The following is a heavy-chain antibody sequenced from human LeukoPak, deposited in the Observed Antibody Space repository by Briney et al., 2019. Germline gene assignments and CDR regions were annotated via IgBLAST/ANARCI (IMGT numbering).Heavy chain of an antibody. V-gene: IGHV5-51*01. Sequence: GESLKISCKGSGYSFTSYWIGWVRQMPGKGLEWMGIIYPGDSDTRYSPSFQGKVTISADKSISTAYLQWSSLKASDTAMYYCARHGDAYCGGDCYQYFDYWGQGTLVTVSS. CDR3: ARHGDAYCGGDCYQYFDY. J-gene: IGHJ4*02. CDR1: GYSFTSYW. D-gene: IGHD2-21*02. CDR2: IYPGDSDT.